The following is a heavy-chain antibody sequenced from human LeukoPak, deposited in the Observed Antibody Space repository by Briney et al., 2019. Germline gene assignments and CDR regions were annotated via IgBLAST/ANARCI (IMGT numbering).Heavy chain of an antibody. D-gene: IGHD2-21*02. CDR2: ISYDGSNK. V-gene: IGHV3-30-3*01. CDR3: ARDHLAYCGGDCYSAPGGY. CDR1: GFTFSSYA. Sequence: GGSLRLSCAASGFTFSSYAMHWVRRAPGKGLEWVAVISYDGSNKYYADSVKGRFTISRDNSKNTLYLQMNSLRAEDTAVYYCARDHLAYCGGDCYSAPGGYWGQGTLVTVSS. J-gene: IGHJ4*02.